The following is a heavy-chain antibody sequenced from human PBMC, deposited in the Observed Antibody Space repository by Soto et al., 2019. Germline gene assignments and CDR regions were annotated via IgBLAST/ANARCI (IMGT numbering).Heavy chain of an antibody. J-gene: IGHJ5*02. D-gene: IGHD2-2*01. CDR3: ARRYCSSTSCYRGSNNWFDP. Sequence: QVQLVQSGAEVKKPGASVKVSCKASGYTFTSYDINWVRQATGQGLEWMGWMNPNSGNTGYAQKFQGRVTMTRNTSISTAYMELSSPRSEDTAVYYCARRYCSSTSCYRGSNNWFDPWGQGTLVTVSS. V-gene: IGHV1-8*01. CDR2: MNPNSGNT. CDR1: GYTFTSYD.